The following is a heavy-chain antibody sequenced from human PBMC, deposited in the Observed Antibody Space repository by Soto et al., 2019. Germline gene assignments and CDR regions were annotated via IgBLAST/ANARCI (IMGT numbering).Heavy chain of an antibody. CDR3: AREGGAGGSGSYGSFVY. J-gene: IGHJ4*02. Sequence: PSETLSLTCTVSGGSSSGGGYYWSWIRQHPGKGLEWIGYIYYSGSTYYNPSLKSRVTISVDTSKNQFSLKLSSVTAAGTAVSDCAREGGAGGSGSYGSFVYWGPEPMVTVSS. D-gene: IGHD3-10*01. CDR1: GGSSSGGGYY. V-gene: IGHV4-31*03. CDR2: IYYSGST.